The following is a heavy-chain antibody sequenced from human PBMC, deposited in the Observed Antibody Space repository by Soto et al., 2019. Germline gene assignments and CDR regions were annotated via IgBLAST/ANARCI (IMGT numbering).Heavy chain of an antibody. D-gene: IGHD6-13*01. V-gene: IGHV3-23*01. CDR3: ANPPPGARSLAAAFDY. CDR1: GFTFSSYA. Sequence: EVQLLESGGGLVQPGGSLRLSCAASGFTFSSYAMSWVRQAPGKGLEWVSAISGSGGSTYYADSVKGRFTISRDNSKNTLYLQMNSLRAEDTAVYYCANPPPGARSLAAAFDYWGQGTLVTVSS. CDR2: ISGSGGST. J-gene: IGHJ4*02.